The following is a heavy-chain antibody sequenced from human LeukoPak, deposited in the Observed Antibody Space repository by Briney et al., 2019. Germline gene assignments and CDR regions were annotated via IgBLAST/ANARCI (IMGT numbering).Heavy chain of an antibody. CDR2: IYYSGST. Sequence: SETLSLTCTVSGGSISSYYWSWIRQPPGKGLEWIGYIYYSGSTYYNPSLKSRVTISVDTSKNQFSLNLTSVTAADTAVYYCARNLIPEQLVLNFWGQGTLVTVSS. D-gene: IGHD6-13*01. J-gene: IGHJ4*02. V-gene: IGHV4-59*08. CDR1: GGSISSYY. CDR3: ARNLIPEQLVLNF.